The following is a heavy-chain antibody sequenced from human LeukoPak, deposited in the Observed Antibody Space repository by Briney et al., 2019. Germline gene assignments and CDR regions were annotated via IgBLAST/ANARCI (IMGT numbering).Heavy chain of an antibody. CDR1: GGSMSNSY. D-gene: IGHD3-22*01. Sequence: SETLSLTCTVSGGSMSNSYLTWVRQPAGKGLEWIGRMYVSGTTNYNPSLRSRVSMSIDPSNNQFSLRLGSATAADTAVYYCARENFYDSSGYSEGMDVWGQGTTVTVS. CDR2: MYVSGTT. J-gene: IGHJ6*02. CDR3: ARENFYDSSGYSEGMDV. V-gene: IGHV4-4*07.